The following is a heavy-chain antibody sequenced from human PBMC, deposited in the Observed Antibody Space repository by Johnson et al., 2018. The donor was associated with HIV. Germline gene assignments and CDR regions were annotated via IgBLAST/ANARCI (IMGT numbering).Heavy chain of an antibody. CDR3: AKAGGVLMVYAWETDAFDI. Sequence: QVQLVESGGGLVQPGGSLRLSCAASEFTFSSYTMHWVRQAPGKGLEWVAVISYDGSNKYYADSVKGLFTISRDNSKNTLYLQMNSLRAEDTAVYYCAKAGGVLMVYAWETDAFDIWGQGTMVTVSS. CDR2: ISYDGSNK. V-gene: IGHV3-30*04. D-gene: IGHD2-8*01. CDR1: EFTFSSYT. J-gene: IGHJ3*02.